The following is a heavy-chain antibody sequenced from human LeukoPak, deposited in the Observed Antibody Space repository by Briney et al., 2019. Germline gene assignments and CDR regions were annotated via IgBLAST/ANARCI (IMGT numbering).Heavy chain of an antibody. CDR1: GGSISSYY. J-gene: IGHJ4*02. CDR3: ARDRHDYSNYLFDY. CDR2: IYYSGST. D-gene: IGHD4-11*01. V-gene: IGHV4-59*01. Sequence: SETQSLTCTVSGGSISSYYWSWIRQPPGKGLEWIGYIYYSGSTNYNPSLKSRVTISVDTSKNQFSLKLSSVTAADTAVYYCARDRHDYSNYLFDYWGQGTLVTVSS.